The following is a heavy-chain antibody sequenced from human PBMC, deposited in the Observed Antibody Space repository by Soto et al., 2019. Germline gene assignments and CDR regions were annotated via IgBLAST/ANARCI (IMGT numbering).Heavy chain of an antibody. D-gene: IGHD1-26*01. J-gene: IGHJ6*02. Sequence: PGGSLRLCCAASGFTFRTYSMNWVRQAPGKGLEWVSSISSSSTYIYYADSVKGRFTISRDNAKNSLYMQLTSLRAEDTAVYYCARDQVGPLYYYYYGMDVWGQGTTVTVSS. CDR2: ISSSSTYI. V-gene: IGHV3-21*01. CDR1: GFTFRTYS. CDR3: ARDQVGPLYYYYYGMDV.